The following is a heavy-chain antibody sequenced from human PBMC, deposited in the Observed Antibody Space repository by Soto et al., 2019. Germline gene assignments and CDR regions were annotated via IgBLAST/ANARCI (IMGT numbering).Heavy chain of an antibody. CDR1: GGTFSSYA. V-gene: IGHV1-69*13. CDR2: IIPIFGTA. J-gene: IGHJ6*02. D-gene: IGHD3-10*01. Sequence: SVKVSCKASGGTFSSYAISWVRQAPGQGLEWMGGIIPIFGTANYAQKFQGRVTITADESTGTAYMELSSLRSEDTAVYYCAREPFDVYYYYGMDVWGQGTTVTVSS. CDR3: AREPFDVYYYYGMDV.